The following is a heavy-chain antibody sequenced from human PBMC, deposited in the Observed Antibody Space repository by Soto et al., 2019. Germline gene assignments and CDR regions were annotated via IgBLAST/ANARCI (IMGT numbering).Heavy chain of an antibody. D-gene: IGHD3-22*01. V-gene: IGHV4-59*01. CDR2: IYYSGST. CDR1: GGSISSYY. J-gene: IGHJ5*02. CDR3: ARIFSSGYYNWFDP. Sequence: QVQLQESGPGLVKPSETLSLTCTVSGGSISSYYWSWIRQPPGKGLEWIGYIYYSGSTNYNPSLKSRVTISVATSKNQFSLKLSSVTAADTAVYYCARIFSSGYYNWFDPWGQGTLVTVSS.